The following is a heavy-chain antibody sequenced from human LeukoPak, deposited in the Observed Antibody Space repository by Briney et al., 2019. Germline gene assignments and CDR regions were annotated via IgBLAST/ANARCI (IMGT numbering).Heavy chain of an antibody. D-gene: IGHD3-22*01. CDR2: INHSGST. J-gene: IGHJ3*02. CDR3: ASYGYYYDAFDI. V-gene: IGHV4-34*01. Sequence: SETLSLTCAVYGGSFSGYYWSWIRQPPGKGLEWIGEINHSGSTNYNPSLKSRVTISVDTSKNQFSLKLSSVTAADTAVYYCASYGYYYDAFDIWGQGTMVTVSS. CDR1: GGSFSGYY.